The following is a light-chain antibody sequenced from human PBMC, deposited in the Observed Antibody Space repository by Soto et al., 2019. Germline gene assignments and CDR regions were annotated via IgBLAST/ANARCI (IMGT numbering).Light chain of an antibody. CDR1: QSVSSY. CDR2: DTS. V-gene: IGKV3D-15*01. J-gene: IGKJ1*01. CDR3: QQYNSYTWT. Sequence: EIVMTQSPATLSVSPGERATLSCRASQSVSSYLAWYQQKPGQVPRLLIYDTSSRATGIPARFSGSGSGTDFTLTISSLQPDDFATYYCQQYNSYTWTFGQGTKVDIK.